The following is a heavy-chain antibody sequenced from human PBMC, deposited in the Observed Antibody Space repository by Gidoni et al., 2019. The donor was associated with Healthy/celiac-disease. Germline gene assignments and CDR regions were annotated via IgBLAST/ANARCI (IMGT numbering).Heavy chain of an antibody. CDR1: GFTFSSYG. D-gene: IGHD2-2*01. J-gene: IGHJ6*03. V-gene: IGHV3-30*18. CDR3: AKDRGYCSSTSCSDYYYYYMDV. CDR2: ISYDGSNK. Sequence: QVQLVESGGGVVQPGRSLRLSCAASGFTFSSYGMHWVRQAPGKGLEWVAVISYDGSNKYYADSVKGRFTISRDNSKNTLYLQMNSLRAEDTAVYYCAKDRGYCSSTSCSDYYYYYMDVWGKGTTVTVSS.